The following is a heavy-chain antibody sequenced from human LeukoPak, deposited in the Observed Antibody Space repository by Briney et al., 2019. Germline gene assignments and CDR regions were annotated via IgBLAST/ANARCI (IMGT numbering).Heavy chain of an antibody. J-gene: IGHJ4*02. D-gene: IGHD5-18*01. CDR2: IAPSDSYT. CDR1: GYSFTSYW. CDR3: ASRGYSYGRDFDY. Sequence: GESLKISCKGSGYSFTSYWISWVRQMPGKGLERMGRIAPSDSYTNYSPSFQGHVTISADKSISTAYLQWSSLKASDTAMYYCASRGYSYGRDFDYWGQGTLVTVSS. V-gene: IGHV5-10-1*01.